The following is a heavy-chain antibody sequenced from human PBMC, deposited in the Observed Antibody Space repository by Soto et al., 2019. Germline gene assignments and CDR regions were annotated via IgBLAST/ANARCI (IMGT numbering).Heavy chain of an antibody. CDR1: GGTFSSYA. Sequence: QVQLVQSGAEVKKPGSSVKVSCKASGGTFSSYAISWVRQAPGQGLEWMGGIIPIFGTANYAQKFQGRVTITADESTSTAYMELSSLRSEDTAVYYCASGLELWPRGYYYGMDVWGQGTTVTVSS. J-gene: IGHJ6*02. V-gene: IGHV1-69*01. CDR2: IIPIFGTA. D-gene: IGHD5-18*01. CDR3: ASGLELWPRGYYYGMDV.